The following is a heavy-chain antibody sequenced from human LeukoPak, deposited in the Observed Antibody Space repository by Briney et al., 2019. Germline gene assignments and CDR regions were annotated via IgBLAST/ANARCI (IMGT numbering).Heavy chain of an antibody. CDR2: IHHDGSNK. J-gene: IGHJ3*02. Sequence: GSLRLSCAASGFTFSSYGMHWVRQAPGKGLDWVAFIHHDGSNKYYADSVRGRFTISRDNSRNTLYLQMNSLRTEDTAMYYCARGGSSWDFAFDIWGQGTMVTVSS. CDR1: GFTFSSYG. CDR3: ARGGSSWDFAFDI. V-gene: IGHV3-30*02. D-gene: IGHD6-13*01.